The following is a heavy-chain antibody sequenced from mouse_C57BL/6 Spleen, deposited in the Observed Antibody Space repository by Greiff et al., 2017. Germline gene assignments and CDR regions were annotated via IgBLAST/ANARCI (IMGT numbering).Heavy chain of an antibody. Sequence: EVQRVESGGGLVKPGGSLKLSCAASGFTFSSYAMSWVRQTPEKRLEWVATISDGGSYTYYPDNVKGRFTISRDNAKNNLYLQMSHLKSEDTAMYYCASGVTKAWFAYWGQGTLVTVSA. V-gene: IGHV5-4*01. CDR1: GFTFSSYA. J-gene: IGHJ3*01. CDR3: ASGVTKAWFAY. D-gene: IGHD2-2*01. CDR2: ISDGGSYT.